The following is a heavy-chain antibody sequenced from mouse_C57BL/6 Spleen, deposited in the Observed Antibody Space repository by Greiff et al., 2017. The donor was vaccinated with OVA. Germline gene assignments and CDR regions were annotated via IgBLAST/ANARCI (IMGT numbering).Heavy chain of an antibody. V-gene: IGHV5-16*01. CDR1: GFTFSDYY. CDR2: INYDGSST. CDR3: ARDRGRRYFDY. Sequence: EVHLVESEGGLVQPGSSMKLSCTASGFTFSDYYMAWVRQVPEKGLEWVANINYDGSSTYYLDSLKSRFIISRDNAKNILYLQMSSLKSEDTATYYCARDRGRRYFDYWGKGTTLTVSS. D-gene: IGHD3-1*01. J-gene: IGHJ2*01.